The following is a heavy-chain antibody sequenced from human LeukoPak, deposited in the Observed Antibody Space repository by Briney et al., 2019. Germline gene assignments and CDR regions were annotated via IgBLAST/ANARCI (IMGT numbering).Heavy chain of an antibody. J-gene: IGHJ4*02. Sequence: SGTLSLTCAVSGGSISSSNGWSWVRQPPGKGLEWIGEIYHSGSTNYNPSLKSRVTISVDKSKNQFSLKLSSVTAADTAVYYCARGTYYYGSGSYSPLNYWGQGTLVTVSS. D-gene: IGHD3-10*01. CDR3: ARGTYYYGSGSYSPLNY. CDR2: IYHSGST. CDR1: GGSISSSNG. V-gene: IGHV4-4*02.